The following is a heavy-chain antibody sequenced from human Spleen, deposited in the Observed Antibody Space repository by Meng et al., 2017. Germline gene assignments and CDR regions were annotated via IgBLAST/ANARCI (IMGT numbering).Heavy chain of an antibody. CDR3: ASLRVMSVVYPSRGGYYSHLDY. Sequence: GESLKISCAASGFTFSDQYMSWIRQAPGKGPEWVSYISSTGKTTYYADSVKGRFTISRDNAKKSLYLQMNSLRAEDTAVYYCASLRVMSVVYPSRGGYYSHLDYWGQGTLVTVSS. V-gene: IGHV3-11*01. CDR1: GFTFSDQY. D-gene: IGHD3-22*01. J-gene: IGHJ4*02. CDR2: ISSTGKTT.